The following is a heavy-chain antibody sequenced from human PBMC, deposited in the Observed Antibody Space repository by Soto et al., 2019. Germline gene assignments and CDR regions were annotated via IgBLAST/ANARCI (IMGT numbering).Heavy chain of an antibody. Sequence: QVQLVESGGGVVQPGKSLRLSCAASGFTLRSYGMHWVRQAPGKGLEWLAVISYDESHKYYADSVKGRFTISRDTSKKALYLQMYSLRAEDTAVYYCAKEMFPRTVLDSSSPWGDYWGQATAVTVSS. CDR1: GFTLRSYG. CDR3: AKEMFPRTVLDSSSPWGDY. J-gene: IGHJ4*02. CDR2: ISYDESHK. D-gene: IGHD6-6*01. V-gene: IGHV3-30*18.